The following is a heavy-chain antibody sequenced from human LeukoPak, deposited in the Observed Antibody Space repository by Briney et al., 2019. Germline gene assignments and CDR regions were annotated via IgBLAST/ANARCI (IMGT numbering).Heavy chain of an antibody. V-gene: IGHV1-8*01. D-gene: IGHD5-18*01. CDR1: GCTFTSYD. Sequence: ASVKVSCKAPGCTFTSYDINWVRQATGQGLEWVGWMNPNSGNTGYAQKFQGRVTMTRNTSISTAYMELSSLRSEDTAVYYCARPRNTAMATPFDYWGQGTLVTVSS. CDR3: ARPRNTAMATPFDY. J-gene: IGHJ4*02. CDR2: MNPNSGNT.